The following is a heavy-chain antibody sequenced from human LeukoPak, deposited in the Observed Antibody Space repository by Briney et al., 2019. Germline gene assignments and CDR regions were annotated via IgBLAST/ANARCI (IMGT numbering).Heavy chain of an antibody. Sequence: PGGSLRLSCAASGFTFRDYAMSWVRQAPGKGLEWVSTIDKSADWTYYADSVKGRFTVSRDNSKNTLYLQMSSLRAEDTALYYCAKPRTPYSSSSTPPGPVDYWGQGTLVTVSS. V-gene: IGHV3-23*01. CDR1: GFTFRDYA. CDR2: IDKSADWT. D-gene: IGHD6-6*01. CDR3: AKPRTPYSSSSTPPGPVDY. J-gene: IGHJ4*02.